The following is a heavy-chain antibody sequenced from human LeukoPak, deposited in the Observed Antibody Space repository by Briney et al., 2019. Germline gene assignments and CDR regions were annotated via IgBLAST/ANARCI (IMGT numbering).Heavy chain of an antibody. J-gene: IGHJ4*02. CDR1: GFTFSNYA. D-gene: IGHD3-22*01. CDR2: ISGSGGDT. CDR3: AKVLEPHYYDSSGYYYFDY. Sequence: GGSLRLSCAASGFTFSNYAMSWVRQAPGKGLEWVSGISGSGGDTYYADSVKGRFTISRDNSKNTLYLQMNSLRAEDTAVYYCAKVLEPHYYDSSGYYYFDYWGQGTLVTVSS. V-gene: IGHV3-23*01.